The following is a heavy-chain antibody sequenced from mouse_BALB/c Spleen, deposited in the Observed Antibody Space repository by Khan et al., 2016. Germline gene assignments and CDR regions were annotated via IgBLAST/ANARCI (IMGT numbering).Heavy chain of an antibody. V-gene: IGHV9-3-1*01. CDR2: INTYTGEP. Sequence: QIQLVQSGPELKKPGETVKISCKASGYTFTNYGMNWVKQAPGKGLKWMGWINTYTGEPTYADDFKGRFAFSLETSASTAYLQINNLKNEDTATDFCARYVSGYYAMDYWGQGTSVTVSS. CDR1: GYTFTNYG. J-gene: IGHJ4*01. CDR3: ARYVSGYYAMDY.